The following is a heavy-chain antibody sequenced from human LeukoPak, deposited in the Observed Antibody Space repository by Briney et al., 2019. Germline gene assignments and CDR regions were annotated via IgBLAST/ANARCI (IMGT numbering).Heavy chain of an antibody. J-gene: IGHJ4*02. D-gene: IGHD3-9*01. V-gene: IGHV3-64*05. CDR1: GFIFSNHF. CDR2: IGPNGAST. CDR3: VKDLTGTWSFDY. Sequence: GGSLRLSCSTSGFIFSNHFMHWVRQAPGKGLEYVSSIGPNGASTLYADSVKDRFTISRDNSRNALYVQLTSLRLEDTALYYCVKDLTGTWSFDYWGQGTLVSVSS.